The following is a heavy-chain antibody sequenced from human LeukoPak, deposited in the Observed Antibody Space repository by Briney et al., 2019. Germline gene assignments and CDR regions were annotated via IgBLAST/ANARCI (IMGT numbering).Heavy chain of an antibody. CDR3: ARHLCDITSSPNY. V-gene: IGHV5-51*01. J-gene: IGHJ4*02. CDR2: IYPRDSRT. Sequence: GASPKISFRGSGYSFSSYWIAWVRQMPRKGLELMGVIYPRDSRTTYSPSFQDQVTISADKSSSTAYLQWTSLKASDTAMYYWARHLCDITSSPNYWGPGTLVTVSS. D-gene: IGHD2-2*01. CDR1: GYSFSSYW.